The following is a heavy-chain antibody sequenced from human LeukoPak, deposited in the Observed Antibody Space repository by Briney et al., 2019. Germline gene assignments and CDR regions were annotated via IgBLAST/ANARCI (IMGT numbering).Heavy chain of an antibody. D-gene: IGHD3-3*02. CDR2: ISYDGSKQ. J-gene: IGHJ4*02. Sequence: GRSLRLSCAASGFSFISYAMHWVRQAPGKGLEWVAVISYDGSKQYYADSVKGRFTVSRDSNTLYLQVNSLRVEDTAVYHCVRVISGGWGSDCWGRGTLVTVPS. V-gene: IGHV3-30-3*01. CDR3: VRVISGGWGSDC. CDR1: GFSFISYA.